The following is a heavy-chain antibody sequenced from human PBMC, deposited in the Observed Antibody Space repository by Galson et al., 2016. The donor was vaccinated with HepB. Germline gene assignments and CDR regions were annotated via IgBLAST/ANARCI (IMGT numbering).Heavy chain of an antibody. J-gene: IGHJ5*02. V-gene: IGHV4-4*02. CDR2: VYHGGST. CDR3: ARDTSGIGITITKGDNWFDP. Sequence: SETLSLTCAVSGGSISSAHWWSWVRQPPGKGLEWIGEVYHGGSTNYNPSLKSRVTISVDKSKNQFSLILSSATAADTAVYFCARDTSGIGITITKGDNWFDPWGQGTLVTVSS. D-gene: IGHD2-8*01. CDR1: GGSISSAHW.